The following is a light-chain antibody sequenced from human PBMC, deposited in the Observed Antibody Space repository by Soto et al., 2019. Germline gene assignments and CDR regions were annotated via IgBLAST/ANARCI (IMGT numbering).Light chain of an antibody. Sequence: QSALTQPPSASGSPGQSVTISCPGTKSDIGVYDFVSWYQHHPGKAPRLIIYEVVQRPSGVPDRFSGSKSGNTASLTVSGLQAADEADYFCKSYAGSNTYVFGSGTKVTV. CDR3: KSYAGSNTYV. CDR2: EVV. CDR1: KSDIGVYDF. J-gene: IGLJ1*01. V-gene: IGLV2-8*01.